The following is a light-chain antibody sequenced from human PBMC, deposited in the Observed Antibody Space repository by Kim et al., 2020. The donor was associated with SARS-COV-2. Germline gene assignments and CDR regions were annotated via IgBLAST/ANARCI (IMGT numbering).Light chain of an antibody. Sequence: SAAVGARVTITCRASQGISSALAWYQQKPGKAPKLLIYDASSLESVVPSRFSGSGSGTDFTLTISSLQPEDFATYYCQQFNNYLTFGGGTKVDIK. CDR1: QGISSA. J-gene: IGKJ4*01. CDR3: QQFNNYLT. V-gene: IGKV1D-13*01. CDR2: DAS.